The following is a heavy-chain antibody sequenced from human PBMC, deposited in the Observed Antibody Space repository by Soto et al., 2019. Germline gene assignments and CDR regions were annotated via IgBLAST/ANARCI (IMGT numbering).Heavy chain of an antibody. J-gene: IGHJ6*03. CDR2: INHSGST. V-gene: IGHV4-34*01. CDR3: ARGRMEWLSQRWYYYYMDV. D-gene: IGHD3-3*01. CDR1: GGSFSGYY. Sequence: QVQLQQWGAGLLKPSETLSLTCAVYGGSFSGYYWSWIRQPPGKGLEWIGEINHSGSTNYNPSLKSRVNISVDTSKNQFSLKLSSVTAADTAVYYCARGRMEWLSQRWYYYYMDVWGKGTTVTVSS.